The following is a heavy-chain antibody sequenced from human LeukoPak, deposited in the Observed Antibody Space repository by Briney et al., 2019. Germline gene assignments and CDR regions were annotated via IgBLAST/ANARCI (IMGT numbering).Heavy chain of an antibody. V-gene: IGHV4-39*01. D-gene: IGHD2-21*02. Sequence: PPETLSLTCTVSSGSISSSSHYWGWIRQPPGKGLEWIGSIYYSERTSYNPSLKSRVTISVDTSKNQVSLELSSVTAADTAVFYCARGVTATVFMDAWGQGTTVTVSS. CDR1: SGSISSSSHY. CDR2: IYYSERT. J-gene: IGHJ6*02. CDR3: ARGVTATVFMDA.